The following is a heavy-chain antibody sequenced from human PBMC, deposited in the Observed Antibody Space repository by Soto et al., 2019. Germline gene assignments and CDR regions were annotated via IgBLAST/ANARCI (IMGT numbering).Heavy chain of an antibody. CDR2: INPFDGSST. D-gene: IGHD6-19*01. V-gene: IGHV3-74*01. CDR3: AVAVAGPTAIGY. CDR1: GYIFTSYY. Sequence: SCKASGYIFTSYYIHWVRQAPGQGLEWMGWINPFDGSSTSYADSVKGRFTISRDNAKNTLYLQMNSLRAEDTAVYYCAVAVAGPTAIGYWGQGTLVTVSS. J-gene: IGHJ4*02.